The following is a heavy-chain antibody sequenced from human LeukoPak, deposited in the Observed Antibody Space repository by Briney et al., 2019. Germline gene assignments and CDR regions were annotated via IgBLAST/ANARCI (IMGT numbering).Heavy chain of an antibody. J-gene: IGHJ6*02. CDR1: GGSTSSGGYY. D-gene: IGHD1-7*01. V-gene: IGHV4-31*03. CDR3: ARDSITETVLPNIYYYGMDV. Sequence: SETLSLTCTVSGGSTSSGGYYWSWIRQHPGKGLEWIGYIYYSGSTYYNPSLKSRVSISVDTSKNQVSLKLSTVTAADTAVYYCARDSITETVLPNIYYYGMDVWGQGTTVTVSS. CDR2: IYYSGST.